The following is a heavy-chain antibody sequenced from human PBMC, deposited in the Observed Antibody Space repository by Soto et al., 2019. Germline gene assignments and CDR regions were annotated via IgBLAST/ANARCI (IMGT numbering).Heavy chain of an antibody. D-gene: IGHD5-12*01. CDR1: GGTISSSSYY. CDR3: ARNPSEWLRYYYFDY. V-gene: IGHV4-39*01. J-gene: IGHJ4*02. CDR2: IYYSGST. Sequence: SETLSLTCTVSGGTISSSSYYWGWIRQPPGKGLEWIGSIYYSGSTYYNPSLKSRVTISVDTSKNQFSLKLSSVTAADTAVYYCARNPSEWLRYYYFDYWGQGTLVTVSS.